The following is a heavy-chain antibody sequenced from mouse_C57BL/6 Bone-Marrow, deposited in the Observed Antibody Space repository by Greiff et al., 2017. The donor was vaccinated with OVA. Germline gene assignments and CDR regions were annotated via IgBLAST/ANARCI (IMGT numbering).Heavy chain of an antibody. J-gene: IGHJ3*01. CDR2: IDPETGGT. CDR1: GYTFTDYE. Sequence: QVQLQQSGAELVRPGASVTLSCKASGYTFTDYEMHWVKQTPVHGLEWIGAIDPETGGTAYNQKFKGKAILTADKSSSTAYMELRSLTSEDSAVYYCTRCYDYDEGFAYWGQGTLVTVSA. V-gene: IGHV1-15*01. CDR3: TRCYDYDEGFAY. D-gene: IGHD2-4*01.